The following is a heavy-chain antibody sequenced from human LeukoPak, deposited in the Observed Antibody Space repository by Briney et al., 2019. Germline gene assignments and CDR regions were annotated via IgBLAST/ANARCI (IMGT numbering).Heavy chain of an antibody. J-gene: IGHJ4*02. CDR2: MKEDGTEI. V-gene: IGHV3-7*01. D-gene: IGHD1-26*01. Sequence: GGSLRLSCVVSGFTFSWSTMTWVRQDPGKGPEWVAKMKEDGTEIHYVDSVKGRFTISRDNAKNSLYLQMNSLRVEDTAVYYCATGGAPGGRFENWGQGMLVTVSS. CDR3: ATGGAPGGRFEN. CDR1: GFTFSWST.